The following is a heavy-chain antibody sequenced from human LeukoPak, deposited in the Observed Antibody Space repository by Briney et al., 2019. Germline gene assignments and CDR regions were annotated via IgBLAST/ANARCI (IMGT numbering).Heavy chain of an antibody. J-gene: IGHJ4*02. V-gene: IGHV3-7*02. Sequence: GGSLRLSCAASGFTFSNCWMTWVRQAPGKGLEWVANIKQDGSEKYYVDSVKGRFTISRDNSKNTLYLQMNSLRAEDTAVYYCASGYYYAPYDYWGQGTLVTVSS. CDR1: GFTFSNCW. CDR3: ASGYYYAPYDY. D-gene: IGHD3-22*01. CDR2: IKQDGSEK.